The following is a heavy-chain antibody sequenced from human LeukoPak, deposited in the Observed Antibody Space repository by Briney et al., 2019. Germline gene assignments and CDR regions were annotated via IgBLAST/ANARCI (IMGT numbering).Heavy chain of an antibody. CDR3: AKDSNYYYYYYMDV. Sequence: GGSLRLSCAASGFTFSSYGMHWVRQAPGKGLEWVAFIRYDGSNKYYADSVKGRFTISGDNSKNTLYLQMNSLRAEDTAVYYCAKDSNYYYYYYMDVWGKGTTVTTSS. CDR2: IRYDGSNK. J-gene: IGHJ6*03. CDR1: GFTFSSYG. D-gene: IGHD6-13*01. V-gene: IGHV3-30*02.